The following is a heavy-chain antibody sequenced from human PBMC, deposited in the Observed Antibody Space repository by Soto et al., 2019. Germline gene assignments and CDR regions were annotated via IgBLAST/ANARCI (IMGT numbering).Heavy chain of an antibody. V-gene: IGHV1-2*02. CDR3: AVGYCSSTSCYRGVDYYYGMDV. CDR2: INPNSGGT. J-gene: IGHJ6*02. D-gene: IGHD2-2*02. CDR1: GYTFTGYY. Sequence: ASVKVSCKASGYTFTGYYMHWVRQAPGQGLEWMGWINPNSGGTNYAQKFQGRVTMTRDTSISTAYMELSRLRSDDTAVYYCAVGYCSSTSCYRGVDYYYGMDVWGQGTTVTAP.